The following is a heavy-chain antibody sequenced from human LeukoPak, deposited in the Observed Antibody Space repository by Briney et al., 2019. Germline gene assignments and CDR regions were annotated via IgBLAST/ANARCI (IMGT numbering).Heavy chain of an antibody. Sequence: GGSLRLSCAASGFTFSSYDMHWVRQVTGKGLEWVSAIGTAGDTYYPDSVKGRFTISRDNAKNSLYLQMNSLRAEDTALYYCAKDLGSIVGATNFDYWGQGTLVTVSS. D-gene: IGHD1-26*01. CDR3: AKDLGSIVGATNFDY. CDR2: IGTAGDT. CDR1: GFTFSSYD. V-gene: IGHV3-13*01. J-gene: IGHJ4*02.